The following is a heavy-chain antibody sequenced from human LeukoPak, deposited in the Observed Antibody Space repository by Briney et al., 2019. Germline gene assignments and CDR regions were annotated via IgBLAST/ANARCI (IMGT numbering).Heavy chain of an antibody. D-gene: IGHD1-14*01. Sequence: TGGPLRLSCAASGFTFSSYGMHWVRQAPGKGLEWVAFIRYDGSNKYYADSVKGRFTISRDNSKNTLYLQMNSLRAEDTAVYYCAKDTNRVYYFDYWGQGTLVTVSS. V-gene: IGHV3-30*02. CDR3: AKDTNRVYYFDY. J-gene: IGHJ4*02. CDR1: GFTFSSYG. CDR2: IRYDGSNK.